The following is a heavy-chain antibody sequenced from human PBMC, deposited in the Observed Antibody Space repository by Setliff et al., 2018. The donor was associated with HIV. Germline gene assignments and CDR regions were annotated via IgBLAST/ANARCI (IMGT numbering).Heavy chain of an antibody. Sequence: SETLSLTCTVSGGSISSDSYYWGWIRQPLPWGLEWIGEINHGGSTDYNPSLKSRVAISVDTSKNQFSLKFSSVTAADTAVYYCARGGENMKNYYYYYMDVWGKGTTVTVSS. CDR3: ARGGENMKNYYYYYMDV. CDR2: INHGGST. D-gene: IGHD3-16*01. CDR1: GGSISSDSYY. J-gene: IGHJ6*03. V-gene: IGHV4-39*07.